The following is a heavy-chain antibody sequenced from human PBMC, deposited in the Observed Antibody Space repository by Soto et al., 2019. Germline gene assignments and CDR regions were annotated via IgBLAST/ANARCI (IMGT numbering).Heavy chain of an antibody. CDR3: AKDKQQLGLFDY. CDR1: GFTFSSYG. CDR2: ISYDGSNK. V-gene: IGHV3-30*18. D-gene: IGHD6-13*01. Sequence: QVQLVESGGGVVQPGRSLRLSCAASGFTFSSYGMHWVRQAPGKGLAWVAVISYDGSNKYYADSVKGRFTISRYNSKNALYLQMNSLRAEDTAVYYCAKDKQQLGLFDYWGHGTLVTVS. J-gene: IGHJ4*01.